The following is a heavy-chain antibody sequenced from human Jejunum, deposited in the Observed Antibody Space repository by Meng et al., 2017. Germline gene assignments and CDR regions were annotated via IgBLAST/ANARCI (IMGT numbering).Heavy chain of an antibody. CDR3: ARGSRGYSYG. V-gene: IGHV4-61*01. D-gene: IGHD5-18*01. CDR1: GGSVSSGSYY. CDR2: IYYGGTT. J-gene: IGHJ4*02. Sequence: QGQVQGSGPGLVRPSETLSPTCTVSGGSVSSGSYYWSWIRQPPGKGLEWIGYIYYGGTTNYNPSLKSRVTISADTSKNQFSLKLSSVTAADTAVYYCARGSRGYSYGWGQGTLVTVSS.